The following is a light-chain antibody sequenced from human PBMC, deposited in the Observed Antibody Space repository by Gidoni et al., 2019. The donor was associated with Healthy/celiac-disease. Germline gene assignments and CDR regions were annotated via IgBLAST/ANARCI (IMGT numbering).Light chain of an antibody. CDR1: SSDVGGYNY. CDR3: SSYTSSSRVV. CDR2: EVS. Sequence: QSALTQPASVSGSPGQSITISCTGTSSDVGGYNYVSWYQQHPGNAPKLMIYEVSNQTSAVSNRISGSQSGYTASLTISGLQAEDDAAYYCSSYTSSSRVVFGGGTKLTVL. J-gene: IGLJ2*01. V-gene: IGLV2-14*01.